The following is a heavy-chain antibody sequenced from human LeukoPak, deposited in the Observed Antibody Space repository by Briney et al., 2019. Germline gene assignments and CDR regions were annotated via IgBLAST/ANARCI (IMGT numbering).Heavy chain of an antibody. Sequence: GGSLRLSCAASGFTFSSYSMNWVRQAPGKGLEWVSYISSSSSTIYYADSVKGRFTISRDNAKNSLYLQMNSLRAEDTAVYYCARDLWELSLYFDYWGQGTLVTVSS. CDR2: ISSSSSTI. CDR1: GFTFSSYS. D-gene: IGHD1-26*01. V-gene: IGHV3-48*01. CDR3: ARDLWELSLYFDY. J-gene: IGHJ4*02.